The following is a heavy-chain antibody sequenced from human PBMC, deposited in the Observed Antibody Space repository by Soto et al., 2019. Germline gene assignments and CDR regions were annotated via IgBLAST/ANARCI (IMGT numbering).Heavy chain of an antibody. CDR2: VYDSGSS. V-gene: IGHV4-4*07. D-gene: IGHD2-8*01. Sequence: QMVLQESGPGLVKPSETLSLTCNVSGGSISSFYWTWIRQPAGGRLEWLGRVYDSGSSNYNPSLKWRSTMSLQRFRSQFSLSLYSVTAADTAVYYCARGDAETDLYPWPNWFDLWGQGILVTFSS. J-gene: IGHJ5*02. CDR1: GGSISSFY. CDR3: ARGDAETDLYPWPNWFDL.